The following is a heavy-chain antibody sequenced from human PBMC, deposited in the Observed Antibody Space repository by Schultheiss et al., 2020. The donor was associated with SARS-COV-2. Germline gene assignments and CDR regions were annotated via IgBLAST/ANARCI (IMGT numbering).Heavy chain of an antibody. V-gene: IGHV4-30-4*01. Sequence: SETLSLTCTVSGGSISSGDYYWSWIRQPPGKGLEWIGYIYYSGSTYYNPSLKSRVTISVDTSKNQFSLKLSSVTAADTAVYYCARALIVVVTGAYYFDYWGQGTLVTVSS. D-gene: IGHD2-21*02. J-gene: IGHJ4*02. CDR2: IYYSGST. CDR3: ARALIVVVTGAYYFDY. CDR1: GGSISSGDYY.